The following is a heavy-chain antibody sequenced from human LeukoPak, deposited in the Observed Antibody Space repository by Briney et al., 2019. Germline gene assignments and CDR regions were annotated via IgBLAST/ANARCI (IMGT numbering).Heavy chain of an antibody. Sequence: GGSLRLSCVASGFTLNNYGIHWVRQIAGKGLEWVAFTRFGGSNKNYSDSVKGRFTISRDNSNNVLYLQMHSLRGEDTALYYCARDYGSGSYSFDSWGQGTLVTVSS. CDR3: ARDYGSGSYSFDS. V-gene: IGHV3-30*02. D-gene: IGHD3-10*01. CDR2: TRFGGSNK. J-gene: IGHJ4*02. CDR1: GFTLNNYG.